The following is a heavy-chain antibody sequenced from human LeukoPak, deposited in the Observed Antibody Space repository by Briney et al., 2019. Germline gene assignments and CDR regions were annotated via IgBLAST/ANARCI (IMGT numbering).Heavy chain of an antibody. V-gene: IGHV1-18*01. CDR3: TRGISPDAFDI. CDR1: GGTFSSYA. CDR2: ISAYNGNT. J-gene: IGHJ3*02. Sequence: ASVKVSCKASGGTFSSYAISWVRQAPGQGLEWMGWISAYNGNTNYAQKLQGRVTMTTDTSTSTAYMELRSLRSDDTAVYYCTRGISPDAFDIWGQGTMVTVSS.